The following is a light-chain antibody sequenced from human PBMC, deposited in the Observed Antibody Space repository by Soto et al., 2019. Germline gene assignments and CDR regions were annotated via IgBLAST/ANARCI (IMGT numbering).Light chain of an antibody. CDR2: AAS. J-gene: IGKJ1*01. CDR3: QQSYSTSWT. Sequence: DIRMTQSPSSLSASVGDRVTIACRASQSISTHLSWYRQKPGKAPKLLIYAASSLQSGVPSRFSGSGSGTDFTLTISSLEPEDFATYYCQQSYSTSWTFGQGTKVDI. CDR1: QSISTH. V-gene: IGKV1-39*01.